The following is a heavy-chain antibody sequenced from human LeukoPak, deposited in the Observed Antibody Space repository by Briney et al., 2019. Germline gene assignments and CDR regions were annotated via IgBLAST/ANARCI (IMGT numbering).Heavy chain of an antibody. J-gene: IGHJ4*02. V-gene: IGHV4-59*01. CDR3: ARATTTYYFDS. D-gene: IGHD4-11*01. CDR1: GGSISSYY. CDR2: ISDSGST. Sequence: SETLSLTCTVSGGSISSYYWSWIRQPPGKGLEWIGYISDSGSTNYNSPLESRITISLDTSKSQFSLKLTSLTAADTAVYYCARATTTYYFDSWGQGILVTVSS.